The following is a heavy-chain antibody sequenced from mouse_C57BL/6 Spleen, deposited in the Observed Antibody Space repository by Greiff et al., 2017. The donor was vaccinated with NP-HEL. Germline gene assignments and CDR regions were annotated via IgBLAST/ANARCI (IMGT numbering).Heavy chain of an antibody. Sequence: VQLQQSGPELVKPGASVKISCKASGYTFTDYYMHWVKQSPGQGLEWIGDINPNNGGTSYNPKFKGKATLTVDKSSSTAYMELSSLTSEDSAVYYCARRNVYYDMDDWGQGTTVTVSS. CDR2: INPNNGGT. CDR3: ARRNVYYDMDD. J-gene: IGHJ4*01. CDR1: GYTFTDYY. V-gene: IGHV1-26*01.